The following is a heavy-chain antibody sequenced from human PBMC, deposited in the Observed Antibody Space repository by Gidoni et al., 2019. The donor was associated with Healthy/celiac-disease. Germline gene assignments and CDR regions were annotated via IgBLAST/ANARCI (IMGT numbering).Heavy chain of an antibody. CDR3: AREGFITICGAYYYGMDV. CDR2: ISSSSSYI. D-gene: IGHD3-3*01. J-gene: IGHJ6*02. Sequence: EVQLVESGGGLVKPGGSLRLSCAASGFTFSSYSMNWVRQAPGKGLEWASSISSSSSYIYYADSVKGRFTISRDKAKNSLYLQMNSLRAEDTAVYYWAREGFITICGAYYYGMDVWGQGTTVTVSS. V-gene: IGHV3-21*01. CDR1: GFTFSSYS.